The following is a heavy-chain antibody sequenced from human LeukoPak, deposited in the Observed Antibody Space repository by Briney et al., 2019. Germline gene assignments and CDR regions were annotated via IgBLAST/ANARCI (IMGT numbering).Heavy chain of an antibody. Sequence: ASVKVSCKTSGYTFTDYGFSWVRQAPGQGLEWMGWISPYNGSTRYTQKFQDRVTMTTDTSAGTAYMELRSLRSDDTAVYYCARDPRHMVTTKHNAFDIWGQGTMVTVSS. CDR1: GYTFTDYG. V-gene: IGHV1-18*01. D-gene: IGHD4-17*01. CDR2: ISPYNGST. CDR3: ARDPRHMVTTKHNAFDI. J-gene: IGHJ3*02.